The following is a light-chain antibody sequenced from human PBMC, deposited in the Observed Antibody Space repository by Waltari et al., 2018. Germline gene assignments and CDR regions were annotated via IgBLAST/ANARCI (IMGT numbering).Light chain of an antibody. V-gene: IGLV4-69*01. CDR2: VNSDGSH. CDR3: QTGGHGTWV. J-gene: IGLJ3*02. CDR1: SGHSRNV. Sequence: QLVLTQSPSASASLGASVKLTCPLSSGHSRNVIAWLQQRPEKGPRYLMKVNSDGSHNKGDEIPDRFSGSSSGAERYLTISSLQSEDEGDYYCQTGGHGTWVFGGGTKLTVL.